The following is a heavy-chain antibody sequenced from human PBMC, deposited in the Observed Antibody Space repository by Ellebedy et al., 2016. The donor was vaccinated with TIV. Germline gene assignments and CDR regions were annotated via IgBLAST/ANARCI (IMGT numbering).Heavy chain of an antibody. CDR3: ARDGACGGDCYGDNY. Sequence: AASVKVSCKASGYTFTGYYIHWVRQAPGQGLEWMGWINPKNGGTNYAQKFQGRVTMTRDTSISTAYMELSWLRSDDTAVYYCARDGACGGDCYGDNYWGQGSRVTVSS. V-gene: IGHV1-2*02. J-gene: IGHJ4*02. D-gene: IGHD2-21*02. CDR2: INPKNGGT. CDR1: GYTFTGYY.